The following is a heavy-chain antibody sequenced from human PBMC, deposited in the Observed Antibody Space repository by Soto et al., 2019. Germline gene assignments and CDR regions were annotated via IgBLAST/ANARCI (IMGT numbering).Heavy chain of an antibody. J-gene: IGHJ6*02. D-gene: IGHD2-2*01. CDR1: GFTVSSNY. CDR3: ARGLVVPAAIIVYHYNGMDV. Sequence: EVQLVESGGGLIQPGGSLRLSCAASGFTVSSNYMNWVRQAPGKGLEWVSVLYSGGSTYYADSVKGRFTISRDNSKNTLYLQMTSLRDEDTAVYYCARGLVVPAAIIVYHYNGMDVWGQVTTVTV. CDR2: LYSGGST. V-gene: IGHV3-53*02.